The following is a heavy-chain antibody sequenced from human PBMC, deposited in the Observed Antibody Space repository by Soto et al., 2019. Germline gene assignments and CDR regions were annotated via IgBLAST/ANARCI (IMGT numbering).Heavy chain of an antibody. CDR2: ISSGSSSI. Sequence: EVQLVESGGGLVQPGGSLRLSCAASGFTFSSHSMNWVRQAPGKGLEWVSYISSGSSSIYYADSVKGRFTISRDNAKNSLFLQMNSLRDEDTAVYYCARDPYYGSRTPGGFDPWGQGTLVTFAS. J-gene: IGHJ5*02. CDR3: ARDPYYGSRTPGGFDP. D-gene: IGHD3-10*01. V-gene: IGHV3-48*02. CDR1: GFTFSSHS.